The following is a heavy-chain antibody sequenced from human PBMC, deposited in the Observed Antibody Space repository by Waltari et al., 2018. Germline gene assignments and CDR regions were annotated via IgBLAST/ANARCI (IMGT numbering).Heavy chain of an antibody. V-gene: IGHV4-4*07. Sequence: QVQLQESGPGLVKPSETLSLTCTVSGGSISSYYWSWIRQPAGKGLEWIGHIYTSGSTHYNPSLQSRVTMSVDTSTNQFSLKLSSVTAADTAIYYCTSGRGGGGSSNNWFDPWGQGTLVIVSS. CDR1: GGSISSYY. CDR2: IYTSGST. CDR3: TSGRGGGGSSNNWFDP. D-gene: IGHD1-26*01. J-gene: IGHJ5*02.